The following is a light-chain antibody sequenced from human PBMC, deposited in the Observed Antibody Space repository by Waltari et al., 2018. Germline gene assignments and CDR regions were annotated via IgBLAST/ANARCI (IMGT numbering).Light chain of an antibody. J-gene: IGLJ2*01. CDR1: TSTIATNS. CDR3: GTWDNTLSAV. CDR2: GND. V-gene: IGLV1-51*02. Sequence: QSVLTQPPSVSAAPGQKVTISCSGSTSTIATNSFPWYQQFPGAAPKVLIYGNDKRATGIPDRFSGSKSGTSATLDITGLQTGDEADYYCGTWDNTLSAVFGGGTKVTVL.